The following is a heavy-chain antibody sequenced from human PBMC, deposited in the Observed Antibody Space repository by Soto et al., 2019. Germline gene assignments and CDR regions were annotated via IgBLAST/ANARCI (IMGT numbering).Heavy chain of an antibody. CDR1: GGSISSGGYY. Sequence: PSETLSLTCTVSGGSISSGGYYWSWIRQHPGKGLEWIGYIYYSGSTYYNPSLKSRVTISVDTSKNQFSLKLSSVTAADTAVYYCATLDVDTASEAYYFDYWGQGTLVTVSS. CDR2: IYYSGST. V-gene: IGHV4-31*03. D-gene: IGHD5-18*01. J-gene: IGHJ4*02. CDR3: ATLDVDTASEAYYFDY.